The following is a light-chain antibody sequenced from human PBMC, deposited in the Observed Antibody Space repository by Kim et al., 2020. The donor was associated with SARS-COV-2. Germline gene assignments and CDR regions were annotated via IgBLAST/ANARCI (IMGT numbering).Light chain of an antibody. CDR1: NSGTKN. J-gene: IGLJ2*01. V-gene: IGLV3-21*04. Sequence: APGKTTRIPWGGNNSGTKNVHWYHQRPGQGPLLVTYYDTDRPSGTPERFSDSNSGNTATLTISRGEAGDEADYYFQVWDSSSDHFFFVGGTQLTVL. CDR2: YDT. CDR3: QVWDSSSDHFF.